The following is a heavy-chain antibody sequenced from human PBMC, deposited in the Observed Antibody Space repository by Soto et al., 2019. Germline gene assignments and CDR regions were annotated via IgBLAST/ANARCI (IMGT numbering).Heavy chain of an antibody. CDR3: AREGFLSIHSAYSWLDP. CDR1: GDSVSSDRAA. Sequence: SQTLSLTCAISGDSVSSDRAAWNWIRQSPSRGLEWLGRTYYRSKWYNDYAVSVKSRITISADTSNNQFSLRLNSVTPEDTAVYYCAREGFLSIHSAYSWLDPWGQGTMVTVSS. D-gene: IGHD3-3*01. CDR2: TYYRSKWYN. J-gene: IGHJ5*02. V-gene: IGHV6-1*01.